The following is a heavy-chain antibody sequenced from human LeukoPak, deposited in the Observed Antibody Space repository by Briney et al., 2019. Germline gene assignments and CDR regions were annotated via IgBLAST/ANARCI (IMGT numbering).Heavy chain of an antibody. CDR3: ARGLGSWIVVVVAATRGTYFDY. V-gene: IGHV4-34*01. CDR2: INHSGNT. Sequence: SETLSLTCAVYGGSFSGYYWSWIRQPPGKGLEWIGEINHSGNTNYNPSLKRRVSISVDTSKNQFSLKLSSLTAADTAVYYCARGLGSWIVVVVAATRGTYFDYWGQGTLVTVSS. J-gene: IGHJ4*02. CDR1: GGSFSGYY. D-gene: IGHD2-15*01.